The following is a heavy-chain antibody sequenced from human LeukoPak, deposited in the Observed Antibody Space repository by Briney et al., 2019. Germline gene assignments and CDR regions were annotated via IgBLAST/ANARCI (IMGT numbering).Heavy chain of an antibody. CDR3: TRVWTRYYYDRSHNWFDP. D-gene: IGHD3-22*01. V-gene: IGHV4-59*08. CDR1: GGSISSFY. CDR2: ISESGGT. Sequence: PSETLSLTCTVSGGSISSFYWSWVRQSPGKGLAWIGYISESGGTGYNPSLKSRVTMSVDTSKNRFSLNLNSVTAADTAVYYCTRVWTRYYYDRSHNWFDPWGQGTLVTVSS. J-gene: IGHJ5*02.